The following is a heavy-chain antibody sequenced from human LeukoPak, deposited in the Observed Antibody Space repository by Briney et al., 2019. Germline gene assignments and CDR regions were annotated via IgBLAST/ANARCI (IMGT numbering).Heavy chain of an antibody. CDR1: GGSISSSNW. CDR3: ARESLAVAAALDI. Sequence: SETLSLTCAVSGGSISSSNWWSWVRQPPGKGLEWIGEIYHSGSTNYNPSLKSRVTISVDKSKNQFSLKLSSVTAADTAVYYCARESLAVAAALDIWGQGTMVTVSS. V-gene: IGHV4-4*02. J-gene: IGHJ3*02. D-gene: IGHD6-19*01. CDR2: IYHSGST.